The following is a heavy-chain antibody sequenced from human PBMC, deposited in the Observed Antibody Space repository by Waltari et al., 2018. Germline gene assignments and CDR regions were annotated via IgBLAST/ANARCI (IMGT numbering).Heavy chain of an antibody. V-gene: IGHV3-7*01. J-gene: IGHJ4*02. D-gene: IGHD3-3*01. CDR1: GFTFSRYW. CDR3: ARDTIRGDFDY. Sequence: EVQLVESGGGLVQPGGSMRLSCAASGFTFSRYWMSWVGQAPGKGLEGVANIKQDGSDKYYVDSVKGRFTISSDNAKNSLYLQMISLRAEDTAVDYCARDTIRGDFDYWGQGTLVTVSS. CDR2: IKQDGSDK.